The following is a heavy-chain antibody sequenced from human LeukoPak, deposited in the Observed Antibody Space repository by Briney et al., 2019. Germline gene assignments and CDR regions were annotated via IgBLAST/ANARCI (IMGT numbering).Heavy chain of an antibody. J-gene: IGHJ4*02. Sequence: PSETLSLTCTVSGGSISNYYWRWIRQPPGKGLEWIGYIYYSGSTKYNPSLKSRVTISVDTSKNQFSLKLSSVTAADTAVYYCARDGAFAVWGQGTLVTVSS. D-gene: IGHD2/OR15-2a*01. CDR3: ARDGAFAV. CDR2: IYYSGST. V-gene: IGHV4-59*01. CDR1: GGSISNYY.